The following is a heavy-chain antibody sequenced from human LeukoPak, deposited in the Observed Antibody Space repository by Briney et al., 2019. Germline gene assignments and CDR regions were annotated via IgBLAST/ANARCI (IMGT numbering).Heavy chain of an antibody. J-gene: IGHJ5*02. Sequence: PSETLSLTCAVYGGSFSGYYWSWIRQPPGKGLEWIGEINHSGSTNYNPSLKSRVTISVDTSKNQFSLKLSSVTAADTAVYYCARDSKRGKFDPWGQGTLVTVSS. V-gene: IGHV4-34*01. CDR1: GGSFSGYY. CDR3: ARDSKRGKFDP. D-gene: IGHD2/OR15-2a*01. CDR2: INHSGST.